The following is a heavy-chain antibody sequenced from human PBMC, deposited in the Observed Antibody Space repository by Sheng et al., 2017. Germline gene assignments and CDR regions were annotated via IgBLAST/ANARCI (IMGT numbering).Heavy chain of an antibody. V-gene: IGHV4-34*01. CDR2: INHSGST. CDR3: ARGRKTYYYGSGSPPRTYYYYGMDV. D-gene: IGHD3-10*01. Sequence: QVQLQQWGAGLLKPSENLSLTCAVYGGSFSGYYWSWIRQPPGKGLEWIGEINHSGSTNYNPSLKSRVTISVDTSKNQFSLKLSSVTAADTAVYYCARGRKTYYYGSGSPPRTYYYYGMDVWGQGTTVTVSS. J-gene: IGHJ6*02. CDR1: GGSFSGYY.